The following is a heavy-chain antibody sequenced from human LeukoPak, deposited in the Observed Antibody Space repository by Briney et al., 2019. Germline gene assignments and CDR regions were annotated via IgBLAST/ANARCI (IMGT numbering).Heavy chain of an antibody. J-gene: IGHJ4*02. CDR1: GYTFPSYD. CDR3: ARGPKWSGSYYYFDY. Sequence: ASVKVSCKTSGYTFPSYDINWVRQATGQGLEWMGWMNPNSGNTGYAQKFQGRVTITRNTSITTAYMELSSLRSEDTAVYYCARGPKWSGSYYYFDYWGRGTLVTVSS. CDR2: MNPNSGNT. V-gene: IGHV1-8*01. D-gene: IGHD1-26*01.